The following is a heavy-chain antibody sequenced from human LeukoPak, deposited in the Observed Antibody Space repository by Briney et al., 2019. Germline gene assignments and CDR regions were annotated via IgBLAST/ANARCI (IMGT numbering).Heavy chain of an antibody. CDR3: ARDPERLVPGGVDY. CDR1: GVTFSSYE. J-gene: IGHJ4*02. Sequence: WGSLRLTCAASGVTFSSYEMNWVRQAPGKGLEWISYISSSGSTIYYAYSKKGLFIIFRDNAKHSLYLQRYMLAAENTAFYCGARDPERLVPGGVDYWGQGTLVTVSS. D-gene: IGHD6-19*01. V-gene: IGHV3-48*03. CDR2: ISSSGSTI.